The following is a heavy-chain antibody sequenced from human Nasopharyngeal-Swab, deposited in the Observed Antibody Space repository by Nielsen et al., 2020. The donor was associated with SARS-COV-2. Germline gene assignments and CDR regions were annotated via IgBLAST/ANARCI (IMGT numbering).Heavy chain of an antibody. J-gene: IGHJ4*02. V-gene: IGHV4-39*01. D-gene: IGHD5-24*01. Sequence: WIRQPPGKGLEWIASIHNSGSTHFNPSFASRVTISGDASKRQFSLRLRSVTTADTAVYYCARHGTWLQYGFDSWGQGTLVTVSS. CDR3: ARHGTWLQYGFDS. CDR2: IHNSGST.